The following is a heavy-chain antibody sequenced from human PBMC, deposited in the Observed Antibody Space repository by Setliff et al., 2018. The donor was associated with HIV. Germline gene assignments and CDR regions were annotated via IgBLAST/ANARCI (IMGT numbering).Heavy chain of an antibody. D-gene: IGHD4-17*01. V-gene: IGHV3-48*03. J-gene: IGHJ4*02. CDR3: ARGEDYGERYD. CDR2: IGSSGTSI. CDR1: GFTFNTYE. Sequence: GGSLRLPCVASGFTFNTYEMNWVRQAPGKGLEWVSHIGSSGTSIYYADSVKGRFTSSRDNAKNSLYLQMNSLRAEDTAFYYCARGEDYGERYDWGQGTLVTVSS.